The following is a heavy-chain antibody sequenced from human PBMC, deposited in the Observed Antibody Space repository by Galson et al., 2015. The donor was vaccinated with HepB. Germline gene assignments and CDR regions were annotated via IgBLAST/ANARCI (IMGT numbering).Heavy chain of an antibody. J-gene: IGHJ4*02. Sequence: SLRLSCAASGFTFSSYGMHWVRQAPGKGLEWVAVIWYDGSNKYYADSVKGRFTISRDNSKNTLYLQMNSLRAEDTAVYYCARDQMYGDYEGVFDYWGQGTLVTVSS. CDR3: ARDQMYGDYEGVFDY. D-gene: IGHD4-17*01. CDR2: IWYDGSNK. V-gene: IGHV3-33*01. CDR1: GFTFSSYG.